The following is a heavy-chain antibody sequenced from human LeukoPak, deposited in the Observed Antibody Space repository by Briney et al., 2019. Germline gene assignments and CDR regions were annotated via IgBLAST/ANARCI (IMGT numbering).Heavy chain of an antibody. CDR2: ISDTSTTI. CDR1: GFTFSTFS. Sequence: PGGSLRLSCAASGFTFSTFSMNWVRQAPGKGLEWVSYISDTSTTIYYADSVKGRFTISRGNAKNSLYLQMNSLRAEDTAVYYCARGRPADYWGQGTLVTVSS. V-gene: IGHV3-48*01. J-gene: IGHJ4*02. CDR3: ARGRPADY.